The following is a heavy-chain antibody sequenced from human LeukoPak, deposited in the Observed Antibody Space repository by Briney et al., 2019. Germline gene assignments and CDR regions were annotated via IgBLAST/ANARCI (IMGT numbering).Heavy chain of an antibody. D-gene: IGHD6-13*01. Sequence: PSETLSLTCTASGSSISSYYWSWIRQPPGKGLEWIGYIYYSGSTTYNPSLKSRVTISFDTSNNQLSLQLRNVTGADTAAEYYAGFGQQQHFDAFDIWGQGTMVTVSS. CDR2: IYYSGST. V-gene: IGHV4-59*01. J-gene: IGHJ3*02. CDR3: AGFGQQQHFDAFDI. CDR1: GSSISSYY.